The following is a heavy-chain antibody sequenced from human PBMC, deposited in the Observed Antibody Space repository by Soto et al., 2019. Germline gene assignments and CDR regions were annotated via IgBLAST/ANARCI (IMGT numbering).Heavy chain of an antibody. CDR3: ARDGVAAAGNTFDY. CDR2: IYHSGST. J-gene: IGHJ4*02. CDR1: GYSISSGYY. Sequence: SLTCAVSGYSISSGYYWGWIRQPPGKGLEWIGSIYHSGSTYYNPSLKSRVTISVDTSKNQFSLKLSSVTAADTAVYYCARDGVAAAGNTFDYWGQGTLVTVSS. D-gene: IGHD6-13*01. V-gene: IGHV4-38-2*02.